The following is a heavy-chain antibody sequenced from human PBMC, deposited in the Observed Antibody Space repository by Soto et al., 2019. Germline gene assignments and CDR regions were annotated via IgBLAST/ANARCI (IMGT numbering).Heavy chain of an antibody. CDR3: ARPLISSGSYLAKYYYYGMDV. CDR2: IIPIFGTA. Sequence: QVQLVQSGAEVKKPGSSVKVSCKASGGTFSSYAISWVRQAPGQGLEWMGGIIPIFGTANYAQKFQGRVTITADESTSTAYMELGSLRSEDTAVYYCARPLISSGSYLAKYYYYGMDVWGQGTTVTVSS. J-gene: IGHJ6*02. V-gene: IGHV1-69*01. CDR1: GGTFSSYA. D-gene: IGHD3-10*01.